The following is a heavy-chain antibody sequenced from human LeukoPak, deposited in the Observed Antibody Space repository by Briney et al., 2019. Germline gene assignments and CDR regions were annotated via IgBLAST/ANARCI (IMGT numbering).Heavy chain of an antibody. CDR2: ITSSGTYT. Sequence: PGGSLRLSCAASGFTFSSDWMIWVRQAPGKAMEWVSSITSSGTYTFYADSVKGRFTISRDNAKNSLYLQMDSLGPEDTAVYYCARDPYSGNYGTYYYYYMDVWGKGTTVTISS. V-gene: IGHV3-21*01. J-gene: IGHJ6*03. CDR1: GFTFSSDW. D-gene: IGHD1-26*01. CDR3: ARDPYSGNYGTYYYYYMDV.